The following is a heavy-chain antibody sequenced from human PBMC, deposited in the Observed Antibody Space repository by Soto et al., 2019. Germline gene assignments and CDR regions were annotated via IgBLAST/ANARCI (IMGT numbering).Heavy chain of an antibody. Sequence: GGSLRLSCTASGFSFSSYAMSWVRQAPGGGLEWVSLVGGGGGTTFSADSVKGRCTICRDNSKDTVYLQMSSLRPEDTAIYYCTKSQGPVGTVTRWTVPYSRFYFNLWGQGTQVTVSS. CDR1: GFSFSSYA. V-gene: IGHV3-23*01. CDR2: VGGGGGTT. D-gene: IGHD3-3*02. J-gene: IGHJ1*01. CDR3: TKSQGPVGTVTRWTVPYSRFYFNL.